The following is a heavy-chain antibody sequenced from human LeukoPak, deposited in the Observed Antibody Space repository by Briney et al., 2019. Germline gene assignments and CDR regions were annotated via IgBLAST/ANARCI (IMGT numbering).Heavy chain of an antibody. Sequence: SETLSLTCTVSGGSIRSSSYYWGWIRQPPGKGLEWIGSIYYSGSTYYNASLKSRGTISVDTSKNQFSLKLNSVTAADTAVYFCARARYVNSFYAFDIWGQGTLVTVSS. D-gene: IGHD3-9*01. CDR2: IYYSGST. CDR3: ARARYVNSFYAFDI. V-gene: IGHV4-39*01. J-gene: IGHJ3*02. CDR1: GGSIRSSSYY.